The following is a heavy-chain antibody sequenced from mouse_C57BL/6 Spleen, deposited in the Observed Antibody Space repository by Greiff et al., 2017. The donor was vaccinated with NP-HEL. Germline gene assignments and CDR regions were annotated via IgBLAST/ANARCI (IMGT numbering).Heavy chain of an antibody. V-gene: IGHV1-81*01. Sequence: VQRVESGAELARPGASVKLSCKASGYTFTSYGISWVKQRTGQGLEWIGEIYPRSGNTYYNEKFKGKATLTADKSSSTAYMELRSLTSEDSAVYFCARWPTFYAMDYWGQGTSVTVSS. J-gene: IGHJ4*01. CDR3: ARWPTFYAMDY. D-gene: IGHD5-5*01. CDR1: GYTFTSYG. CDR2: IYPRSGNT.